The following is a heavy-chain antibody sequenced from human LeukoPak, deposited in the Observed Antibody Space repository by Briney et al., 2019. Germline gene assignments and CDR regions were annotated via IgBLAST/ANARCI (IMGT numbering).Heavy chain of an antibody. CDR2: ISYDGSNK. J-gene: IGHJ4*02. V-gene: IGHV3-30-3*01. D-gene: IGHD3-9*01. CDR3: ARDDGGYFDWSASYFDY. CDR1: GFTFSSYA. Sequence: PGRSLRLSCAASGFTFSSYAMHWVRQAPGKGLEWVAVISYDGSNKYYADSVKGRFTISRDNSKNTLYLQMNSLRAEDTAVYYCARDDGGYFDWSASYFDYWGQGTLVTVSS.